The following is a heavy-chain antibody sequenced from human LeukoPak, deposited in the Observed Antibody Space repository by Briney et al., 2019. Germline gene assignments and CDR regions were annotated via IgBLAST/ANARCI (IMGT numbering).Heavy chain of an antibody. CDR2: IIPMFGTA. D-gene: IGHD2-15*01. CDR3: ARGTYCSGGSCYSADY. Sequence: SVKVSCKASGGTFSSYAISWVRQAPGHGLEWMGGIIPMFGTANYAQKFQGRVTITTDESTSTAYMELSSLRSEDTAVYYCARGTYCSGGSCYSADYWGQGTLVTVSS. J-gene: IGHJ4*02. V-gene: IGHV1-69*05. CDR1: GGTFSSYA.